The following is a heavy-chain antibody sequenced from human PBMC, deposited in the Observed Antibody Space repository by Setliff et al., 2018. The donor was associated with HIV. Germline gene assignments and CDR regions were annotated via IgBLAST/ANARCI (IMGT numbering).Heavy chain of an antibody. Sequence: SETLSLTCTVSGDSIGTHYWTWIRQPPGKGLEWIGYISHTGNTDSNPSLKSRVTISVDTSKNEFSLRLRSVTVADTATYYCARSTVGAGTTFPWGRGTLVTVSS. CDR3: ARSTVGAGTTFP. J-gene: IGHJ4*02. CDR2: ISHTGNT. V-gene: IGHV4-59*11. D-gene: IGHD1-7*01. CDR1: GDSIGTHY.